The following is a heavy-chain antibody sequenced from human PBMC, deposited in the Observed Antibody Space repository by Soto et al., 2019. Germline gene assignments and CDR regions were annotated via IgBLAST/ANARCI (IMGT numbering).Heavy chain of an antibody. D-gene: IGHD1-7*01. CDR1: GGSISSYY. CDR2: IYYSGST. J-gene: IGHJ5*02. V-gene: IGHV4-59*01. CDR3: ARMDGWNYVRWFDP. Sequence: SETLSLTCTVSGGSISSYYWSWIRQPPGKGLEWIGYIYYSGSTNYNPSLKSRVTISVDTSKNQFSLKLSSVTAADTAVYYCARMDGWNYVRWFDPWGQGTLVTVSS.